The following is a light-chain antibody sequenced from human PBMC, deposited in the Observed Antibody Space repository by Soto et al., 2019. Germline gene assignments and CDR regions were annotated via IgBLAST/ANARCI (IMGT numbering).Light chain of an antibody. CDR3: GADHGGGSNLVVV. J-gene: IGLJ2*01. Sequence: QLVLTQPPSASASLGASVTLTRTLSSGYSNYKVDWYQQRPGKGPRFVMRVGTGGIVGSKGDGILDRFSVLGSGLNQYLTVKNIQEEDESDYYCGADHGGGSNLVVVFGGGTKLTVL. V-gene: IGLV9-49*01. CDR2: VGTGGIVG. CDR1: SGYSNYK.